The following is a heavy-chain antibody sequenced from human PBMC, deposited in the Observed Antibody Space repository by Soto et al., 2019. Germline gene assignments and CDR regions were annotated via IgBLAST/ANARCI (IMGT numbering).Heavy chain of an antibody. CDR3: ARDHRFAGTSWFDP. Sequence: PSETLSLTCTVSGGSISSGDYYWSWIRQPPGKGLEWIGYIYYSGSTYYNPSLKSRVTISVDTSKNQFSLKLSSVTAADTAVYYCARDHRFAGTSWFDPWGQGTLVTVSS. D-gene: IGHD6-13*01. J-gene: IGHJ5*02. CDR2: IYYSGST. V-gene: IGHV4-30-4*01. CDR1: GGSISSGDYY.